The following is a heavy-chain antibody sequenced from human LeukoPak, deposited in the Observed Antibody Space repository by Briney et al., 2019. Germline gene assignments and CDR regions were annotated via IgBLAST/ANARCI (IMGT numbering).Heavy chain of an antibody. CDR1: GGSFSGYY. CDR3: ARGLTESVDTAMVTKALYYFDY. Sequence: SETLSLNCAVYGGSFSGYYWSWIRQPPGKGLEWIGEINHSGSTNYNPSLKSRVTISVDTSKNQFSLKLSSVTAADTAVYYCARGLTESVDTAMVTKALYYFDYWGQGTLVTVSS. D-gene: IGHD5-18*01. J-gene: IGHJ4*02. CDR2: INHSGST. V-gene: IGHV4-34*01.